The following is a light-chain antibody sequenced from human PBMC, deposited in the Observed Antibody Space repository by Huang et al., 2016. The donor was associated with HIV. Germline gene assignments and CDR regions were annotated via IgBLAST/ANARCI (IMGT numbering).Light chain of an antibody. CDR2: WAS. Sequence: IVMTQSLESLAVSLGERASINCKSSQSLLYRSNNKNYLAWYQKKQGHPPTLLIYWASVRDVGVPERFSGGGSGTNFTLTINSLQADDVAVYYCQQHYGRQSTFGQGT. J-gene: IGKJ1*01. CDR1: QSLLYRSNNKNY. V-gene: IGKV4-1*01. CDR3: QQHYGRQST.